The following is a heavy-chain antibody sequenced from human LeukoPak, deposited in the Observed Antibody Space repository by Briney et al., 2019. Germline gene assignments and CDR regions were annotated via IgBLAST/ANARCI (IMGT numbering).Heavy chain of an antibody. Sequence: GGSLRLSCAASGFTFTSYAMTWVRQAPGKGLEWVSAISGSGGSTYYADSVKGRFTISRDNSKDTLYLQMNSLRAEDTAIYYCAKDVFLLSGRGDDYWGQGTLVTVSS. CDR2: ISGSGGST. V-gene: IGHV3-23*01. CDR1: GFTFTSYA. J-gene: IGHJ4*02. CDR3: AKDVFLLSGRGDDY. D-gene: IGHD2-15*01.